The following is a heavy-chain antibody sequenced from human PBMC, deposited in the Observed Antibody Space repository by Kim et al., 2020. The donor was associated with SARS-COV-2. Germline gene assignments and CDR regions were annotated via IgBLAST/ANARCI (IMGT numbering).Heavy chain of an antibody. V-gene: IGHV4-39*01. CDR1: GGSISSSSYY. CDR2: IYYSGST. Sequence: SETLSLTCTVSGGSISSSSYYWGWIRQPPGKGLEWIGSIYYSGSTYYNPSLKSRVTISVDTSKNQFSLKLSSVTAADTAVYYCARQYYYYGMDVWGQGTTVTVSS. CDR3: ARQYYYYGMDV. J-gene: IGHJ6*02.